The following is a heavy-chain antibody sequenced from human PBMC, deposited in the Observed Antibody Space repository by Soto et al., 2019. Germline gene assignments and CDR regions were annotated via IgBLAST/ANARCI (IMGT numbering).Heavy chain of an antibody. CDR2: ISVSNGNT. J-gene: IGHJ4*02. V-gene: IGHV1-18*01. CDR3: ARDAAVGLFDY. Sequence: QVQLVQSGAEVKKPGASVRVSCKASGYTFTSYRISCVRQAPGQGLEWMGWISVSNGNTNYAQKLQGRVTMTTDTSASTAYMDQRSLRSDDTAVYYFARDAAVGLFDYWGQGTLVTVSS. D-gene: IGHD1-26*01. CDR1: GYTFTSYR.